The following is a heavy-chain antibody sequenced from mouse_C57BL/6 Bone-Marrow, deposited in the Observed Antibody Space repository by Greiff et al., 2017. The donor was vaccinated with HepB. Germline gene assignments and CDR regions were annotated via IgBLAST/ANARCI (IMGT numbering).Heavy chain of an antibody. CDR3: ARDAPYDGYSYWYFDV. CDR2: SRNKANDYTT. J-gene: IGHJ1*03. Sequence: EVKLVESGGGLVQSGRSLRLSCATSGFTFSDFYMEWVRQAPGKGLEWIAASRNKANDYTTEYSASVKGRFIVSRDTSQSILYLQMNALRAEDTAIYYCARDAPYDGYSYWYFDVWGTGTTVTVSS. CDR1: GFTFSDFY. V-gene: IGHV7-1*01. D-gene: IGHD2-3*01.